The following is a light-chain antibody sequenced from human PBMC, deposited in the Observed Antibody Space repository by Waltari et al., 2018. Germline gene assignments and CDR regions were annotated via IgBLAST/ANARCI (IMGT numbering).Light chain of an antibody. V-gene: IGLV2-8*01. CDR1: NSDVGRYDS. CDR2: DVT. CDR3: CSYAANNNMI. J-gene: IGLJ2*01. Sequence: QSALTQPPSASGPPGQSVTISCTGTNSDVGRYDSVSWYQQHPGEVPRLMIYDVTRRPSGVPDRFSGSKSGNTASLTVSGLQAEDEADYYCCSYAANNNMIFGAGTKLTV.